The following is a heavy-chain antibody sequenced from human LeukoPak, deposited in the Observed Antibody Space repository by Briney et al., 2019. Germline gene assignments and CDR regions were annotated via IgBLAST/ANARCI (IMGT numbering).Heavy chain of an antibody. J-gene: IGHJ4*02. V-gene: IGHV4-59*01. CDR3: ARGGGYCSSTSCLYY. CDR2: IYYSGST. CDR1: GGSISSYY. Sequence: PSETLSLTCTVSGGSISSYYWSWIRQPPGKGLEWIGYIYYSGSTNYNPSLKSRVTISVDTSKNQFSLKLSSVTAADTAVYYRARGGGYCSSTSCLYYWGQGTLVTVSS. D-gene: IGHD2-2*01.